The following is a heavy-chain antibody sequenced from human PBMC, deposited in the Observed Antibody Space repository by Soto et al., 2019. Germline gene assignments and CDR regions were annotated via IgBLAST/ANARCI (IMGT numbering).Heavy chain of an antibody. J-gene: IGHJ4*02. CDR2: VYSGGST. CDR3: ARGGRRVAVAGTFDS. V-gene: IGHV4-59*01. D-gene: IGHD6-19*01. CDR1: GVSINNFY. Sequence: SETLSLTCIVSGVSINNFYWSWIRQPPGKGLEWIGYVYSGGSTKYNPSLKSQVTISVDTSKNQFSLKLTSVTAADTAVYYCARGGRRVAVAGTFDSWGQGTLVNVSS.